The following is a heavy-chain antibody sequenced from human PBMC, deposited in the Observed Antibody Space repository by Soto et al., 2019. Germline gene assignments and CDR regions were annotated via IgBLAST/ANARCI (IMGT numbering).Heavy chain of an antibody. CDR3: VKGGWLDD. J-gene: IGHJ4*02. Sequence: EVQLLESGGGLVQPGGSRRLSCTASGFAFTNFEMSWARQASGKGLEWVSFISVSGGETHYADSVKGRFTISRDNSKNTLYLQRNSLRVEDMAVYYCVKGGWLDDWGQGTLVTVSS. CDR2: ISVSGGET. V-gene: IGHV3-23*01. D-gene: IGHD6-19*01. CDR1: GFAFTNFE.